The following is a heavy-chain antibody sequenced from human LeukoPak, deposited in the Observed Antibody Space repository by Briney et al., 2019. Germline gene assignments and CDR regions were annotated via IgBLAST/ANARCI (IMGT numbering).Heavy chain of an antibody. V-gene: IGHV3-11*01. CDR1: GFTFSDYY. CDR3: AVLPPYCRSTSCYELWSMDV. J-gene: IGHJ6*02. Sequence: GGSLTLSCAASGFTFSDYYLSWIRQAPGKGLEWVAYISSSDSTIYYADSVKGRFTISRDNAKNSLYLKINSLRAEDTAVYYCAVLPPYCRSTSCYELWSMDVWGQGTTVTVSS. D-gene: IGHD2-2*01. CDR2: ISSSDSTI.